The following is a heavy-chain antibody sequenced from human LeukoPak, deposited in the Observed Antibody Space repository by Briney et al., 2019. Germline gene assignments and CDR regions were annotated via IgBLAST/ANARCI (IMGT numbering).Heavy chain of an antibody. J-gene: IGHJ6*03. CDR3: AKDPGGDDYYYMDV. Sequence: GGSLRLSFAASGFTFSSYAMHWVRQAPGKGLEWVAVISYDGSNKYYADSVKGRFTISRDNSKNTLYLQMNSLRPEDTAVYYCAKDPGGDDYYYMDVWGNGTTVTVSS. CDR1: GFTFSSYA. V-gene: IGHV3-30-3*01. D-gene: IGHD3-16*01. CDR2: ISYDGSNK.